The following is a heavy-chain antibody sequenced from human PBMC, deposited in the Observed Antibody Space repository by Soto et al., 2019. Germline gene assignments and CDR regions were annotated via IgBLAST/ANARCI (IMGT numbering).Heavy chain of an antibody. Sequence: PGGSLRLSCAASGFTFDDYTMHWVRQAPGKGLEWVSLISWDGGSTYYADSVKGRFTISGDNSKNSLYLQMNSLRTEDTALYYCAKDEYSSSSHGMDVWGQGTTVTVSS. CDR1: GFTFDDYT. J-gene: IGHJ6*02. CDR2: ISWDGGST. V-gene: IGHV3-43*01. CDR3: AKDEYSSSSHGMDV. D-gene: IGHD6-13*01.